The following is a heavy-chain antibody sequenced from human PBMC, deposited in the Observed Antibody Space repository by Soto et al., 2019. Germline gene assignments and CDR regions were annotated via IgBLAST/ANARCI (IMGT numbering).Heavy chain of an antibody. CDR2: IYDSGST. CDR1: GGSISRGGYS. V-gene: IGHV4-30-2*01. J-gene: IGHJ5*02. CDR3: ARGRSGWFDP. D-gene: IGHD3-10*01. Sequence: SETLSLNCAVSGGSISRGGYSWSWIRQPPGKGLEWIGYIYDSGSTNYIPSLKSRVTISVDTSKNQFSLKLSSVTAADTDVYYCARGRSGWFDPWGQGTLVTVSS.